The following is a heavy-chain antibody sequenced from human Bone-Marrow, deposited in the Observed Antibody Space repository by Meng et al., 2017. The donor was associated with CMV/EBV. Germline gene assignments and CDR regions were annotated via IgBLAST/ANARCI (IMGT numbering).Heavy chain of an antibody. CDR1: GFTFSSYA. V-gene: IGHV3-23*01. CDR2: ISGSGGST. D-gene: IGHD3-3*01. CDR3: AEETYDFWSGIDY. Sequence: GESLKISCAASGFTFSSYAMSWVRQAPGKGLEWVSAISGSGGSTYYADSVKGRFTISRDNSKNTLYLQMNSLRAEDTAVYYCAEETYDFWSGIDYWGQGTLVTVSS. J-gene: IGHJ4*02.